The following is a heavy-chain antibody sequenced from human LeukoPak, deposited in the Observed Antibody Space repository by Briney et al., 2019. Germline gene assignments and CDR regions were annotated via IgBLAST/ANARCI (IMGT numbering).Heavy chain of an antibody. D-gene: IGHD6-13*01. J-gene: IGHJ4*02. CDR1: GHTFTSYD. V-gene: IGHV1-8*01. Sequence: GASVKVSCKSSGHTFTSYDINWVRQAPGQGLEWMGWMNPDSGNTGYAQKFQGRVTMTRIPSISTAYMELSSLTSEDTAVYYCARRIAAAGVGNVYWGQGTLVTVSS. CDR2: MNPDSGNT. CDR3: ARRIAAAGVGNVY.